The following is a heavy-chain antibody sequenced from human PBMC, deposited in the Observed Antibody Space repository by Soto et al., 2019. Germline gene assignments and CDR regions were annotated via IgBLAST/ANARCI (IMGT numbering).Heavy chain of an antibody. Sequence: QVQLQESGPGLVKPSETLSLTCTVSGGSVSSGSYYWSWIRQPPGKGLEWIGYIYYSGSTNYNPSLKSRVTISVDTSKNQFSLKLSSVTAADTAVYYCARGRGSGPDYWGQGTLVTVSS. V-gene: IGHV4-61*01. D-gene: IGHD6-19*01. CDR1: GGSVSSGSYY. CDR2: IYYSGST. CDR3: ARGRGSGPDY. J-gene: IGHJ4*02.